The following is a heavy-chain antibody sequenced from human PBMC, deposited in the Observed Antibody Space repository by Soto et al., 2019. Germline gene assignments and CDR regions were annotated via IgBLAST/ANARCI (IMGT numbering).Heavy chain of an antibody. CDR1: GGTFSSYA. D-gene: IGHD4-17*01. Sequence: SVKVSCKASGGTFSSYAISWVRQAPGQGLEWMGGIIPIFGTANYAQKFQGRVTITADESASTAYMELSSLRSEDTAVYYCARDRATTVVTPYFDYWGQGTLVTVSS. CDR2: IIPIFGTA. J-gene: IGHJ4*02. CDR3: ARDRATTVVTPYFDY. V-gene: IGHV1-69*13.